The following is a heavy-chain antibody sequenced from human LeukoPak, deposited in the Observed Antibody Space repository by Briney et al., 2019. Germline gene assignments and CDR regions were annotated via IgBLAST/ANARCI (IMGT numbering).Heavy chain of an antibody. D-gene: IGHD1-26*01. CDR3: ARPGSLVGSYGADAQVDY. CDR1: GYSFTSYW. J-gene: IGHJ4*02. V-gene: IGHV5-10-1*01. CDR2: IDPSDSYT. Sequence: GESLKISCKGSGYSFTSYWISWVRQMPGKGPEWMGRIDPSDSYTNYSPSFQGHVTISADKSISTAYLQWSSLKASDTTMYYCARPGSLVGSYGADAQVDYWGQGTLVTVSS.